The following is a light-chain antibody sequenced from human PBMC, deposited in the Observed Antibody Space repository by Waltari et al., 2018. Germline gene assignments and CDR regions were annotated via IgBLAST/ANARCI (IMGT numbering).Light chain of an antibody. CDR3: QQYSKWPPFT. V-gene: IGKV3-15*01. Sequence: EIVMTQSPATLSVSPGERATLSCRASQSATNYLAWYQQKPGQAPRLLIFGASTRATGVPARFSGSGSGTEFTLTISSLQSEDSGVYYCQQYSKWPPFTFGQGPTWRS. J-gene: IGKJ2*01. CDR1: QSATNY. CDR2: GAS.